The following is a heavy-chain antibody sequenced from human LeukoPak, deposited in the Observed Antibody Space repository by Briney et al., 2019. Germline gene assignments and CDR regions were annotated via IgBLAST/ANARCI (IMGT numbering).Heavy chain of an antibody. J-gene: IGHJ4*02. D-gene: IGHD3-3*01. CDR2: IIPIFGTA. CDR3: ARGLIERFLEWLEVYYFDY. CDR1: GGTFSSYA. Sequence: ASVKVSCKASGGTFSSYAISWVRQAPGQGLEWMGGIIPIFGTANYAQKFQGRVTITADEFTSTAYMELSSLRSEDTAVYYCARGLIERFLEWLEVYYFDYWGQGTLVTVSS. V-gene: IGHV1-69*13.